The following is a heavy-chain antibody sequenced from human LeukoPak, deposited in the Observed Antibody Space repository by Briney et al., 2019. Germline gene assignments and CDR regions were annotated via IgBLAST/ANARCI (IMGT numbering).Heavy chain of an antibody. V-gene: IGHV3-21*05. Sequence: GGSLRLSCAASGFTFSSYSMNWVRQAPGKGLEWVSYISSSSSYIYYADSVKGRFTISRDNAKNSLYLQMNSLRAEDTAVYYCARDCTSCYYPSAFDIWGQGTMVTVSS. D-gene: IGHD2-2*01. CDR3: ARDCTSCYYPSAFDI. CDR1: GFTFSSYS. J-gene: IGHJ3*02. CDR2: ISSSSSYI.